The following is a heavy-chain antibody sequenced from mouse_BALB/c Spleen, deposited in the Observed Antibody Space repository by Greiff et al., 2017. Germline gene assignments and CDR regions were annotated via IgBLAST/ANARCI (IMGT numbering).Heavy chain of an antibody. V-gene: IGHV10-1*02. CDR1: GFTFNTYA. D-gene: IGHD2-1*01. Sequence: EVKLVESGGGLVQPKGSLKLSCAASGFTFNTYAMNWVRQAPGKGLEWVARIRSKSNNYATYYADSVKDRFTISRDDSQSMLYLQMNNLKTEDTAMYYCVRRIYYGNYEVMDYWGQGTSVTVSS. J-gene: IGHJ4*01. CDR3: VRRIYYGNYEVMDY. CDR2: IRSKSNNYAT.